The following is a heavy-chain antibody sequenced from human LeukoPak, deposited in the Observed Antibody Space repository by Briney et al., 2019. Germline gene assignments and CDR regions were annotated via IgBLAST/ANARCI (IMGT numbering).Heavy chain of an antibody. V-gene: IGHV3-23*01. CDR2: ISGSGGST. CDR3: ARAGVGAIYYFDY. Sequence: GGSLRLSCAASGFTFSSYAMSWVRQAPGKGLEWVSSISGSGGSTYYADSVKGRFTISRDNSKNTLYLQMKSLRVEDTAVYYCARAGVGAIYYFDYWGQGTLVTVSS. D-gene: IGHD1-26*01. CDR1: GFTFSSYA. J-gene: IGHJ4*02.